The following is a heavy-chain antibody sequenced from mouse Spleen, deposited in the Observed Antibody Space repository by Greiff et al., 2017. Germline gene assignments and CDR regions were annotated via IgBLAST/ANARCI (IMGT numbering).Heavy chain of an antibody. CDR2: IWGDGST. D-gene: IGHD1-2*01. CDR3: ARNYGYVKAWFAY. CDR1: GFSLTGYG. Sequence: VKLVESGPGLVAPSQSLSITCTVSGFSLTGYGVNWVRQPPGKGLEWLGMIWGDGSTDYNSALKSRLSISKDNSKSQVFLKMNSLQTDDTARYYCARNYGYVKAWFAYWGQGTLVTVSA. J-gene: IGHJ3*01. V-gene: IGHV2-6-7*01.